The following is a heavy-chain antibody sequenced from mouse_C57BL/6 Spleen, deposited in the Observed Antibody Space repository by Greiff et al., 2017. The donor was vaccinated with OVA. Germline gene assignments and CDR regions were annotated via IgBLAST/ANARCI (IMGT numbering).Heavy chain of an antibody. V-gene: IGHV1-72*01. CDR3: ARHYYGTLFDY. Sequence: QVQLQQPGAELVKPGASVKLSCKASGYTFTSYWLHWVKQRPGRGLAWIGRIDPNRGGTKYNEKFKSKATLTVDKPSSTAYMQLSSLTSEDSAVYYCARHYYGTLFDYWGQGTTLTVSS. D-gene: IGHD1-1*01. CDR2: IDPNRGGT. J-gene: IGHJ2*01. CDR1: GYTFTSYW.